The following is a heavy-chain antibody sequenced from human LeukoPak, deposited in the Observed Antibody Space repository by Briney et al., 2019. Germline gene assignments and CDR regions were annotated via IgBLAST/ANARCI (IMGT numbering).Heavy chain of an antibody. V-gene: IGHV1-18*01. D-gene: IGHD3-10*01. CDR3: ARGQPNRLLWFGELLSNINPFDY. CDR1: GYTFTRYA. Sequence: ASVKVSCKASGYTFTRYAISWVRQAPGQGLEWMGWISGYNGYTNYTQKFQGRVTMTTDTSTTTAYMEVRSLRSDDTAVYYCARGQPNRLLWFGELLSNINPFDYWGQGTLVTVSS. J-gene: IGHJ4*02. CDR2: ISGYNGYT.